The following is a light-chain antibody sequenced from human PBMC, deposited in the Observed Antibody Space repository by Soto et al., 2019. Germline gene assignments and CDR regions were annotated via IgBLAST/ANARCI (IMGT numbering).Light chain of an antibody. V-gene: IGKV1-12*01. CDR3: QQVNTFPWT. J-gene: IGKJ1*01. Sequence: DIQMTQSPSSISASVGDRVTITCRASEGISSWLAWFQQKPGKAPLLLIHAASILQSGVPSRFSGSGSGTDFTLTISSLQPEDFATYYCQQVNTFPWTFGQGTKVEIK. CDR1: EGISSW. CDR2: AAS.